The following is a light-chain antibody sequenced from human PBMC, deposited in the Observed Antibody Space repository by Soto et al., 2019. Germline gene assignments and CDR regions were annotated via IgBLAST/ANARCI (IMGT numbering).Light chain of an antibody. J-gene: IGLJ1*01. Sequence: QSALTQPASVSGSPGQSITISCTGTSSDVGTYNLVSWYQQHPGKAPKLMIFEVSKRPSGVSNRFSGSKSGNTASLTISGLQAGDEADYYCCSYAGSSTYVFGTETKLTVL. V-gene: IGLV2-23*02. CDR3: CSYAGSSTYV. CDR1: SSDVGTYNL. CDR2: EVS.